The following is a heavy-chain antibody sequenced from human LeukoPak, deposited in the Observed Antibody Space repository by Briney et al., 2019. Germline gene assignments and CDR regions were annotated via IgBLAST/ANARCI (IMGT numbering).Heavy chain of an antibody. Sequence: GGSLRLSCAATGFTFSSYAMSWVRQAPGKGLEWVSAISGSGGSTYYADSVKSRFTISRDNSKNTLYLQMNSLRAEDTAVYYCAKGTSPRPYYFDYWGQGTLVTVSS. J-gene: IGHJ4*02. D-gene: IGHD2-2*01. CDR1: GFTFSSYA. CDR3: AKGTSPRPYYFDY. V-gene: IGHV3-23*01. CDR2: ISGSGGST.